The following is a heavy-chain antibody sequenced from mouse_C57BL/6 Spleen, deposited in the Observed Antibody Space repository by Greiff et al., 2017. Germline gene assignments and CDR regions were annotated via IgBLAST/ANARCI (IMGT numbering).Heavy chain of an antibody. V-gene: IGHV5-12*01. D-gene: IGHD1-1*01. CDR3: ARHNYYYGSGGYFDV. J-gene: IGHJ1*03. Sequence: EVKVEESGGGLVQPGGSLKLSCAASGFTFSDYYMYWVRQTPEKRLEWVAYISNGGGSTYYPDTVKGRFTISRDNAKNTLYLQMSRLKSEDTAMYYCARHNYYYGSGGYFDVWGTGTTVTVSS. CDR1: GFTFSDYY. CDR2: ISNGGGST.